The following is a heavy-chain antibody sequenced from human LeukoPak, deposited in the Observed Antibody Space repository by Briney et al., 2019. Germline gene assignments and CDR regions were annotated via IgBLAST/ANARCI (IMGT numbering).Heavy chain of an antibody. CDR3: ATPYRGWLRVGGYDI. D-gene: IGHD5-12*01. J-gene: IGHJ3*02. Sequence: PGGSLRLSCPASGFTFSTYGMSWVRQAPGKGLEWVSAISGSGGFTYYADSVKGRFTISRDNSKNSLFLQMNSLRAEDTAVYYCATPYRGWLRVGGYDIWGQGTMVTVSS. CDR1: GFTFSTYG. V-gene: IGHV3-23*01. CDR2: ISGSGGFT.